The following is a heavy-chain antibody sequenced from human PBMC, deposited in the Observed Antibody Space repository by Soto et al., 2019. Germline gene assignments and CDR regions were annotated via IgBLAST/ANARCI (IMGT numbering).Heavy chain of an antibody. Sequence: GGSLGVSCPASGFTVSSSYMAWVRQAPGKGLEWVSGIYNGGATHYADSVKGRFTVSRDNSKNLLFLQMNSLRVEDTAVYHCSRDPGHSSGILSFDPWGQGTLVTVS. J-gene: IGHJ5*02. CDR2: IYNGGAT. V-gene: IGHV3-53*01. CDR3: SRDPGHSSGILSFDP. CDR1: GFTVSSSY. D-gene: IGHD3-10*01.